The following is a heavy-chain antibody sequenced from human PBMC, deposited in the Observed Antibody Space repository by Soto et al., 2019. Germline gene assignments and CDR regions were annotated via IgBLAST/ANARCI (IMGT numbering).Heavy chain of an antibody. Sequence: PGGSLRLSCAASGFTFSSYAMHWVRQAPGKGLEWVAVISYDGSNKYYADSVKGRFTISRDNSKNTLYLQMNSLRAEDTAVYYCAKERYCGGDSCYAEGRYYVSSCYYCGWFDPWGQGTLVTVSS. J-gene: IGHJ5*02. CDR2: ISYDGSNK. CDR3: AKERYCGGDSCYAEGRYYVSSCYYCGWFDP. CDR1: GFTFSSYA. D-gene: IGHD3-22*01. V-gene: IGHV3-30-3*01.